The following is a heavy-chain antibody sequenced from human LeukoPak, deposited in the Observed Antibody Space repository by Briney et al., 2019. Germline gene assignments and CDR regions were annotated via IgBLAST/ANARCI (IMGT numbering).Heavy chain of an antibody. Sequence: SETLSLTCTVSGGSISSYCWSWIRQPAGKGLEWIGRIYTRGSTNYNPSLKSRVTMSVDTSKNQCSLKLSSGTPADPAVYYCARRSLYSGSSCDYWGQGALVTVSS. D-gene: IGHD1-26*01. CDR2: IYTRGST. CDR1: GGSISSYC. V-gene: IGHV4-4*07. CDR3: ARRSLYSGSSCDY. J-gene: IGHJ4*03.